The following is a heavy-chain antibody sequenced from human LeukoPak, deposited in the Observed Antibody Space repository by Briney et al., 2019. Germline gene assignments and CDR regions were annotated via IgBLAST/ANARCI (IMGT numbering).Heavy chain of an antibody. CDR2: IIPILGIA. CDR1: GGTFSGYA. J-gene: IGHJ4*02. D-gene: IGHD3-16*02. Sequence: SVKVSCKASGGTFSGYAISWVRQAPGQGLEWMGRIIPILGIANYAQKFQGRVTITADKSTSTAYMELSSLRSEDTAVYYCASPITFGGVIVDYWGQGTLVTVSS. V-gene: IGHV1-69*04. CDR3: ASPITFGGVIVDY.